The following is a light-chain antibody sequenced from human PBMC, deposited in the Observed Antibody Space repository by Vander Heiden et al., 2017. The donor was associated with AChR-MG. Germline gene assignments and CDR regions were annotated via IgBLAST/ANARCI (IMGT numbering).Light chain of an antibody. CDR3: QSYDSSLSGPVV. CDR1: SCNIGGGYY. V-gene: IGLV1-40*01. CDR2: GNS. J-gene: IGLJ2*01. Sequence: QSVLTLPPSASGAPGQRVTISCTGSSCNIGGGYYVHWYQQLPGTAPKLLIYGNSNRRPGGPARFSGSKTGASAALAITGRQAEEEADYYCQSYDSSLSGPVVFGGGTKLTVL.